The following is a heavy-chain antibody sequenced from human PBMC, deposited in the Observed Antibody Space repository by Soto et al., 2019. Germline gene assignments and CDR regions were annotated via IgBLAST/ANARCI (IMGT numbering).Heavy chain of an antibody. CDR2: IYYSGST. Sequence: PSETLSLTCTVSGGSISSYYWIWIRQPPGKGLEWIGYIYYSGSTNYNPSLKSRVTISVDTSKNQFSLKLCSVTAADTAVYYCARDLVVVPAAMSGYYYYYGMDVWGQGTTVTVS. CDR1: GGSISSYY. J-gene: IGHJ6*02. CDR3: ARDLVVVPAAMSGYYYYYGMDV. V-gene: IGHV4-59*12. D-gene: IGHD2-2*01.